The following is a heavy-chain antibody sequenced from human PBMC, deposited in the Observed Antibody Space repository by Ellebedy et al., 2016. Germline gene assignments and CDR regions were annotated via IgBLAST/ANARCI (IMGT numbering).Heavy chain of an antibody. CDR2: IYPGDSNT. CDR3: ARHRQSDFDSSGPEGHWFDP. D-gene: IGHD3-22*01. J-gene: IGHJ5*02. CDR1: GYIFRNFW. V-gene: IGHV5-51*01. Sequence: GESLKISXKASGYIFRNFWIGWVRQVPGRGLEWMGIIYPGDSNTIYRPSFQGQVTISADKSISTAYLQWSSLKASDSAIYYCARHRQSDFDSSGPEGHWFDPWGQGTLVTVSS.